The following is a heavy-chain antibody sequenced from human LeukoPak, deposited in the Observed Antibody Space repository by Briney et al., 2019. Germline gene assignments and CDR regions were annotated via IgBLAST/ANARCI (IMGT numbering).Heavy chain of an antibody. CDR1: GYSISSGYY. J-gene: IGHJ4*02. Sequence: SETLSLTCSVSGYSISSGYYWSWIRQPAGKGLEWIGRIYTSGSTNYNPSLKSRVTMSVDTSKNQFSLKLSSVTAADTAVYYCARGSLRDFDYWGQGTLVTVSS. CDR3: ARGSLRDFDY. CDR2: IYTSGST. V-gene: IGHV4-4*07.